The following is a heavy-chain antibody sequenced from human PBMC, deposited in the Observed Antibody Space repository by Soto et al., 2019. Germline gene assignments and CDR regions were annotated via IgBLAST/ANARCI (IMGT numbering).Heavy chain of an antibody. CDR3: ARSRGGGSSGWYRADY. Sequence: SETLSLTCTVSGGSVSSGSYYWSWIRQPPGKGLEWIGYIYYSGSTNYNPSPKSRVTISVDTSKNQFSLKLSSVTAADTAVYYCARSRGGGSSGWYRADYWGQGTLVTVSS. D-gene: IGHD6-19*01. J-gene: IGHJ4*02. CDR2: IYYSGST. V-gene: IGHV4-61*01. CDR1: GGSVSSGSYY.